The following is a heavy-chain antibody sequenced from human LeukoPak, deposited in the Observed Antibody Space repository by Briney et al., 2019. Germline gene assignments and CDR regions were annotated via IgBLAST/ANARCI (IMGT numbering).Heavy chain of an antibody. CDR1: GFTFSSYG. CDR2: IWYDGSNK. V-gene: IGHV3-33*01. CDR3: ARDCIAAAGTPGWFDP. D-gene: IGHD6-13*01. J-gene: IGHJ5*02. Sequence: GGSLRLSCAASGFTFSSYGMHWVRQAPGKGLEWVAVIWYDGSNKYYADSVKGRFTISRDNSKNTLYLQMNSLRAEDTAVYYCARDCIAAAGTPGWFDPWGQGTLVTVS.